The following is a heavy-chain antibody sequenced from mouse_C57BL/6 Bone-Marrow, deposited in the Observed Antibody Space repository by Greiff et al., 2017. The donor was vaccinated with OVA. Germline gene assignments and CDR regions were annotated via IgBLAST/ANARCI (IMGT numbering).Heavy chain of an antibody. V-gene: IGHV1-82*01. CDR1: GYAFSSSW. J-gene: IGHJ3*01. CDR3: ARQLRPGGFAY. Sequence: VQLQQSGPELVKPGASVTISCKASGYAFSSSWMNWVKQRPGTGLEWIGRIYPGDGDTNYNGKFKGKATLTADKSSSTAYMQLSSLTSEDSAVCFCARQLRPGGFAYWGQGTLVTVSA. CDR2: IYPGDGDT. D-gene: IGHD3-2*02.